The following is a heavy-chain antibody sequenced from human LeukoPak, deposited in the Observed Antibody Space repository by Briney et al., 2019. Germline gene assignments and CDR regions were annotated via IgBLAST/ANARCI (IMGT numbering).Heavy chain of an antibody. CDR1: GGSISSSSNY. V-gene: IGHV4-39*01. Sequence: PSETLSLTGKASGGSISSSSNYWGWIPQPPGKGLEWIGRIYYSGSTYYNPSLKSRVTISVDTSKNQYSLMVSSVTAADTAVYNGARYIVRTTATRGFDFWGQGTLVTGSS. CDR3: ARYIVRTTATRGFDF. CDR2: IYYSGST. D-gene: IGHD4-17*01. J-gene: IGHJ4*01.